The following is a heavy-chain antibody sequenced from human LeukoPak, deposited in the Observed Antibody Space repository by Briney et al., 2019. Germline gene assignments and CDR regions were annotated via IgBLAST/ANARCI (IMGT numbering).Heavy chain of an antibody. J-gene: IGHJ4*02. CDR3: AREAAAGLNTIDY. CDR1: GYSISSGYY. V-gene: IGHV4-38-2*02. CDR2: IYHSGST. Sequence: SETLSLTCTVSGYSISSGYYWGWIRQPPGKGLEWIGSIYHSGSTYYNPSLKSRVTISVDTSKNQFSLKLSSVTAADTAVYYCAREAAAGLNTIDYWGQGTLVTVSS. D-gene: IGHD6-13*01.